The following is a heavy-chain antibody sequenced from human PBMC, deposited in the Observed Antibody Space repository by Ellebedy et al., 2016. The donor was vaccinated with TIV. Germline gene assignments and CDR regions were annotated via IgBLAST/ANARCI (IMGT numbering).Heavy chain of an antibody. J-gene: IGHJ4*02. Sequence: SGPTLVKPTETLTLTCTVSGFSLSNARMGVSWIRQPPGKALEWLAHIFSNDEKSYSTSLKSRLTISKDTSKSQVVLTMTNMDPVDTATYYCARICTCGMTAMSYFDYWGQGTLVTVSS. V-gene: IGHV2-26*01. CDR2: IFSNDEK. CDR1: GFSLSNARMG. CDR3: ARICTCGMTAMSYFDY. D-gene: IGHD5-18*01.